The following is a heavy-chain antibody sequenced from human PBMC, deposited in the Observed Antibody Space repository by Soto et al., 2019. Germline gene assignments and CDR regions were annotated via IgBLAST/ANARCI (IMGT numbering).Heavy chain of an antibody. CDR3: ARVGPYRGSYYHAEYFQH. J-gene: IGHJ1*01. CDR1: GYTFTSYG. D-gene: IGHD1-26*01. CDR2: ISAYNGNT. Sequence: ASVKVSCKASGYTFTSYGISWVRQAPGQGLEWMGWISAYNGNTNYAQKLQGRVTMTTDTSTSTAYMELRSLRSDDTAVYYCARVGPYRGSYYHAEYFQHWGQGTLVTVSS. V-gene: IGHV1-18*04.